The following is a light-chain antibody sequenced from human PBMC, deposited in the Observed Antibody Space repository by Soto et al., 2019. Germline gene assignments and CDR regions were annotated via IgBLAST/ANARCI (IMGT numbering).Light chain of an antibody. V-gene: IGLV3-21*02. J-gene: IGLJ2*01. CDR1: KIGSKS. CDR2: DDS. Sequence: SYELTQPPSVSVAPGQTARITCGGNKIGSKSVNWHQQKPGQAPVLVVYDDSGRPSGISERFSGSNSGNTATLTISSVEAGDEADYYCQVWDSSSDHVVFGGGTKVTVL. CDR3: QVWDSSSDHVV.